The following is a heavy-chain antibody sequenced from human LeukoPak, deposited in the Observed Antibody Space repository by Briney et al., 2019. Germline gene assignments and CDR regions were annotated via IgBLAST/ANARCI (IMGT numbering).Heavy chain of an antibody. CDR1: GGSISSGNW. CDR3: ARGYYDNSGYSLLDY. Sequence: PSETLSLTCTVSGGSISSGNWWSWVRQPPEKGLEWIGEIYHSGITDYNPSLKSRVTISVDKSKNQFSLKLSSVTAADTAVYYCARGYYDNSGYSLLDYWGQGTLVTVSS. D-gene: IGHD3-22*01. CDR2: IYHSGIT. J-gene: IGHJ4*02. V-gene: IGHV4-4*02.